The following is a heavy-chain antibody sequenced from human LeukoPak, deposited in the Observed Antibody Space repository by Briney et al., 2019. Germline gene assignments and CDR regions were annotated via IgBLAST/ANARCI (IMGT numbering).Heavy chain of an antibody. J-gene: IGHJ4*02. CDR2: IITMFRTA. CDR3: ARDASIHDSSSYYFLW. Sequence: GASVKVSCKASGGTFSRSAVNWVRQAPGQGLEWMGGIITMFRTANYAQKFRGRVTITADESTSTAYMELNRLRSEDTAVYYCARDASIHDSSSYYFLWWGQGTLVTVSS. CDR1: GGTFSRSA. D-gene: IGHD3-22*01. V-gene: IGHV1-69*01.